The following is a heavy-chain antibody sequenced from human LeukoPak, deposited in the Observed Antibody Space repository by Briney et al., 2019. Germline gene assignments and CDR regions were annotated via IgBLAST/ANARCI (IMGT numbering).Heavy chain of an antibody. V-gene: IGHV3-9*01. CDR3: AKDGGDGGSYFNWFDP. CDR2: ISWNSGSI. Sequence: GGSLRLSCAASGFTFDDYAMHWVRQAPGKGLEWVSGISWNSGSIGYADSVKGRFTISRDNAKNSLYLQMNSLRAEDTALYYSAKDGGDGGSYFNWFDPWGQGTLVTASS. J-gene: IGHJ5*02. CDR1: GFTFDDYA. D-gene: IGHD1-26*01.